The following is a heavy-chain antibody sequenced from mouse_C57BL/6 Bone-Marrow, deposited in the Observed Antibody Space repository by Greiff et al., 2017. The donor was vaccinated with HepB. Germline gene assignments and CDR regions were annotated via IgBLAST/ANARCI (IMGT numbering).Heavy chain of an antibody. V-gene: IGHV6-6*01. Sequence: EVQLQESGGGLVQPGGSMKLSCAASGFTFSDAWMDWVRQSPEKGLEWVAEIRNKANNHATYYAESVKGRFTISRDDSKSSVYLQMNSLRADDTGIYYCTRTAQAHFDYWGQGTTLTVSS. CDR1: GFTFSDAW. CDR3: TRTAQAHFDY. D-gene: IGHD3-2*02. CDR2: IRNKANNHAT. J-gene: IGHJ2*01.